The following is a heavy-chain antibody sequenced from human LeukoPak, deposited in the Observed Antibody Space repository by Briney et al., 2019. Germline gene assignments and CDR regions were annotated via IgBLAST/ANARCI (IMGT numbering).Heavy chain of an antibody. Sequence: SVKVSCKASGGTFSSYAISWVRQAPGQGLEWMGGIIPIFGTANYAQKFQGRVTITADKSTSTAYMELSSLRSEDTAVYYCAEIAAAGNWFDPWGQGTLVTVSS. CDR2: IIPIFGTA. CDR3: AEIAAAGNWFDP. J-gene: IGHJ5*02. V-gene: IGHV1-69*06. CDR1: GGTFSSYA. D-gene: IGHD6-13*01.